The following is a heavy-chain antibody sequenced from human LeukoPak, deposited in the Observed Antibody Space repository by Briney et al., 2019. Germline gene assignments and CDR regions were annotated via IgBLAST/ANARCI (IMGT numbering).Heavy chain of an antibody. V-gene: IGHV4-39*01. J-gene: IGHJ4*02. CDR3: ARQTGGTSSIAD. CDR2: IYYSGSA. CDR1: GGSISRSNYY. Sequence: KPSETVSLTCTVSGGSISRSNYYWAWIRQPPGKGLEWIGNIYYSGSAYFDPSFRSRVTLSVDTSKNHFSLKLSSVTAADTAVYYCARQTGGTSSIADWGQGTLVTVSS. D-gene: IGHD6-6*01.